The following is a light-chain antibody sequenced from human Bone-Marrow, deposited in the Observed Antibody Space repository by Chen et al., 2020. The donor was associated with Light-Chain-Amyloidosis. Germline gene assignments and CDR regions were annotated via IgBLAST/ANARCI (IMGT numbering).Light chain of an antibody. CDR3: QVWDRSSDRPV. Sequence: SYVLTQPSSVSVAPGQTATIACGGNHIGSTSVHWYQQTPGQAPLLVVYDDSDRPSGIPERLSGSNAGNTATLTIRRGEAGEEADYYGQVWDRSSDRPVFGGGTKLTVL. J-gene: IGLJ3*02. CDR1: HIGSTS. V-gene: IGLV3-21*02. CDR2: DDS.